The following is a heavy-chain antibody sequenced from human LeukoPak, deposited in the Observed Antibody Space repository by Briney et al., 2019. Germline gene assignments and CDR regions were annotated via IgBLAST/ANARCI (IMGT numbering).Heavy chain of an antibody. CDR2: MYYSRSA. V-gene: IGHV4-59*08. CDR1: GGSITDYY. D-gene: IGHD6-13*01. J-gene: IGHJ4*02. CDR3: ARSTFSSNWNL. Sequence: SENPSLTCTVSGGSITDYYCSWIRHSSGKGLEWIGYMYYSRSAYYSPSLKTRVTISVDTSKNQFSLKLTSVTAADTAVYYCARSTFSSNWNLWGQGTLVTVSS.